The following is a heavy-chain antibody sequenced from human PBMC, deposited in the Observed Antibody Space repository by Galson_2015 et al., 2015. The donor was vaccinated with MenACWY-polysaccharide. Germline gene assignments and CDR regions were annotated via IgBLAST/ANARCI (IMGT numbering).Heavy chain of an antibody. Sequence: SLRLSCAASGFSFSSYGMHWVRQAPGKGLEWVAVIAYDGSNKYYADSVNGRFTISRDNSKNTLYLQMNSLRAEDTAVYYCAKDLTRYCSGGSCDNLDYWGQGTLVTVSS. D-gene: IGHD2-15*01. V-gene: IGHV3-30*18. CDR2: IAYDGSNK. CDR3: AKDLTRYCSGGSCDNLDY. J-gene: IGHJ4*02. CDR1: GFSFSSYG.